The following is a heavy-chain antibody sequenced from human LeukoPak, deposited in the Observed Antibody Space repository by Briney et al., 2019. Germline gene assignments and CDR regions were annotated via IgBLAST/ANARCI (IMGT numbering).Heavy chain of an antibody. D-gene: IGHD3-3*01. V-gene: IGHV4-34*01. J-gene: IGHJ4*02. Sequence: PSETLSLTCAVYGGSFSGYYWSWIRQPPGKGLEWIGEINHSGSTNYNPSLKSRVTISVDTSKNQFSLKLSSVTAADTAVYYCARATVHLLLRFLEWATRHYFDYWGQGTLVTVSS. CDR2: INHSGST. CDR1: GGSFSGYY. CDR3: ARATVHLLLRFLEWATRHYFDY.